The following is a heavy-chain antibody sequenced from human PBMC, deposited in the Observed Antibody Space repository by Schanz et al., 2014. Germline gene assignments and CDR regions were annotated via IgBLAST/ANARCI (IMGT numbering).Heavy chain of an antibody. CDR2: INAHTGNT. J-gene: IGHJ3*02. CDR3: ARVHIATYHYNSPGAFDI. V-gene: IGHV1-18*01. CDR1: GYIFGSHG. D-gene: IGHD3-10*01. Sequence: QLMQSGSEVRKPGASVKVSCKASGYIFGSHGMTWVRQAPGQGPELMGWINAHTGNTQYAQKFQGRVSMTRDTVTTTVHLELTSLRTDDTAIYYCARVHIATYHYNSPGAFDIWGQGTRVTVSS.